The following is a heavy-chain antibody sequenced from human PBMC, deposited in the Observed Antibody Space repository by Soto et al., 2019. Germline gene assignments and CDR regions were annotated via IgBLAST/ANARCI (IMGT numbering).Heavy chain of an antibody. CDR2: INHSGST. V-gene: IGHV4-34*01. J-gene: IGHJ4*02. CDR1: GGSFSGYY. CDR3: ARGPTYYYDSSGYYYAYYFDY. Sequence: SETLSLTCAVYGGSFSGYYWSWIRQPPGKGLEWIGEINHSGSTNYNPSLKSRVTISVDTSKNQFSLKLSSVTAADTAVYYCARGPTYYYDSSGYYYAYYFDYWGQGTLVTVSS. D-gene: IGHD3-22*01.